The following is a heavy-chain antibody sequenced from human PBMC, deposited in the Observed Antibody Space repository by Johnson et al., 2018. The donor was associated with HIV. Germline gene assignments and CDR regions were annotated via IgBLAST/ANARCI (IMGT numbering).Heavy chain of an antibody. V-gene: IGHV3-25*05. CDR1: QFIFSNYY. CDR3: AKDVKEWSPAFDI. J-gene: IGHJ3*02. CDR2: NPNGDST. D-gene: IGHD3-3*01. Sequence: VQLVESGGGLAKPAWSPRLSCAASQFIFSNYYMNCVRQAPGNGLELVGQLNPNGDSTSLIDSGKDRFNSSRDNSKNRLYLQMNSLRAEDTAVYYCAKDVKEWSPAFDIWGQGTVVTVSS.